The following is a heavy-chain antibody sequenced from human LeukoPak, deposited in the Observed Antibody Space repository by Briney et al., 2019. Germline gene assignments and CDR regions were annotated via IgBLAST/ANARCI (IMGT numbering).Heavy chain of an antibody. V-gene: IGHV3-48*03. CDR2: ISSSGSTI. Sequence: GGSLRLSCAASGFTFSSYEMNWVGQAQGKGPEGVSKISSSGSTIYYADSVKGRFTISRDNAKNSLNLQMNSLRAEDTAVYYCARDWTRPGTVTLDYWGQGTLVTVSS. J-gene: IGHJ4*02. CDR3: ARDWTRPGTVTLDY. D-gene: IGHD4-17*01. CDR1: GFTFSSYE.